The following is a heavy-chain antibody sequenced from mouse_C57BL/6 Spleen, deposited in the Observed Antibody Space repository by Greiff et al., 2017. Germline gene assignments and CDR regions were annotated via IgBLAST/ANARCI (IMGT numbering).Heavy chain of an antibody. CDR1: GYAFSSSW. Sequence: QVQLQQSGPELVKPGASVKISCKASGYAFSSSWMNWVKQRPGKGLEWIGRIYPGDGDTNYNGKFKGKATLTADKSSSTAYMQLSSLTSDDSAVYFCARSKDFYAMDYWGQGTSVTVSS. V-gene: IGHV1-82*01. CDR2: IYPGDGDT. CDR3: ARSKDFYAMDY. J-gene: IGHJ4*01.